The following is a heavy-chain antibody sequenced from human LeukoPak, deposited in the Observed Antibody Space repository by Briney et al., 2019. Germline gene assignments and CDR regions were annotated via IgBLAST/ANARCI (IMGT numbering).Heavy chain of an antibody. J-gene: IGHJ4*02. CDR1: GGTFSSYA. CDR3: ARDIGGIFDY. CDR2: INPSGGST. D-gene: IGHD1-26*01. Sequence: ASAKVSCKASGGTFSSYAISWVRQAPGQGLEWMGIINPSGGSTSYAQKFQGRVTMTRDMSTSTVYMELSSLRSEDTAVYYCARDIGGIFDYWGQGTLVTVSS. V-gene: IGHV1-46*01.